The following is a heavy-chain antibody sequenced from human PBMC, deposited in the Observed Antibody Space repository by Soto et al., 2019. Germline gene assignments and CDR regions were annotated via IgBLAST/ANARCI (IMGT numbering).Heavy chain of an antibody. V-gene: IGHV3-53*01. D-gene: IGHD3-10*01. J-gene: IGHJ4*02. Sequence: EVQLVESGGGLIQPGGSLRLSCAVSGFTVSNNYMSWVRQAPGKGLEGVSVIYSGGYTAYGDSVKGRFTISRDNSKNTLFLPSKRLGAGDRAVFYGGTVPGGGGYWGQGTLVTVSS. CDR2: IYSGGYT. CDR3: GTVPGGGGY. CDR1: GFTVSNNY.